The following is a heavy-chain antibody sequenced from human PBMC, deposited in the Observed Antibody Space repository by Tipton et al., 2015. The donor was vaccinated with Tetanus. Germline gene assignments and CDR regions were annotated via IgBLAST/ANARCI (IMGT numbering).Heavy chain of an antibody. CDR3: AKAKRQWLIYYSGLDV. J-gene: IGHJ6*02. CDR1: GFSFDKYG. CDR2: ISGSGVNT. D-gene: IGHD6-19*01. Sequence: SLRLSCAASGFSFDKYGMSRVRQAPGKGLEWVSAISGSGVNTHYADSAKGRFTISRDNSKNTLYLQMDSLRVEDTAVYFCAKAKRQWLIYYSGLDVWGQGTTVTVSS. V-gene: IGHV3-23*01.